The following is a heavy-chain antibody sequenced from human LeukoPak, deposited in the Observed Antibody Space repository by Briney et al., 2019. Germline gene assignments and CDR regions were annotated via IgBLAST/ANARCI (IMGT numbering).Heavy chain of an antibody. CDR3: ARGWVEGECSSTSCQMAYYYYYMDV. J-gene: IGHJ6*03. Sequence: GGSLRLSCAASGFTFSSYSMNWVRQAPGKGLEWVSSISSSSSYIYYADSVKGRFTISRDNAKNSLYLQMNSLRAEDTAVYYCARGWVEGECSSTSCQMAYYYYYMDVWGKGTTVTVSS. D-gene: IGHD2-2*01. CDR1: GFTFSSYS. CDR2: ISSSSSYI. V-gene: IGHV3-21*01.